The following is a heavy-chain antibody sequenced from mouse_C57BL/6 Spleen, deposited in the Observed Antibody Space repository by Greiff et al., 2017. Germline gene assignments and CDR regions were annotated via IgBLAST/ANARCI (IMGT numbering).Heavy chain of an antibody. CDR2: IYPGSGNT. Sequence: VKVVESGAELVRPGASVKLSCKASGYTFTDYYINWVKQRPGQGLEWIARIYPGSGNTYYNEKFKGKATLTAEKSSSTAYMQLSSLTSEDSAVYFCARRGYDEGYAMDYWGQGTSVTVSS. V-gene: IGHV1-76*01. CDR1: GYTFTDYY. J-gene: IGHJ4*01. D-gene: IGHD2-2*01. CDR3: ARRGYDEGYAMDY.